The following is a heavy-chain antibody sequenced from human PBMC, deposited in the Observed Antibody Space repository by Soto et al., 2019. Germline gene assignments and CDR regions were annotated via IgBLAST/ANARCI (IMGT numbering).Heavy chain of an antibody. J-gene: IGHJ4*02. Sequence: ASVKVSFKASGYTFTGYYMHWVRQAPGQGLEWMGWINPNSGGTNYAQKFQGWVTMTRDTSISTAYMELSRLRSDDTAVYYCARARAEYSGSYYFDYWGQGTLVTVSS. CDR3: ARARAEYSGSYYFDY. CDR1: GYTFTGYY. V-gene: IGHV1-2*04. D-gene: IGHD3-10*01. CDR2: INPNSGGT.